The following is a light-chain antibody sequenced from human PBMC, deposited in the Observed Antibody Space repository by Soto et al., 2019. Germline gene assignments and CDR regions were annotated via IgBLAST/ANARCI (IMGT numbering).Light chain of an antibody. CDR3: TSWTTSTTMI. CDR2: DVN. Sequence: QSALTQPASVSGSPGQSITISCTGTSSDIGAYNFVSWYQQHPGKAPKLMLYDVNIRHSGVSNRFSGSKSGNTASLTISGLKAEDEADYYCTSWTTSTTMIFGGGTKLTVL. V-gene: IGLV2-14*03. CDR1: SSDIGAYNF. J-gene: IGLJ2*01.